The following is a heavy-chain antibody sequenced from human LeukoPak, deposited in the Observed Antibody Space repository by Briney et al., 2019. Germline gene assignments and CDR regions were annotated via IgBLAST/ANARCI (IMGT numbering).Heavy chain of an antibody. CDR1: GFTFSSYS. CDR3: ARERAYGSGSYHHDAFDI. J-gene: IGHJ3*02. Sequence: GGSLRLSCAASGFTFSSYSMNWVRQAPGKGLEWVSSISSSSSYIYYADSVKGRFTISRDNAKNSLYLQMNSLRAEGTAVYYCARERAYGSGSYHHDAFDIWGQGTMVTVSS. CDR2: ISSSSSYI. D-gene: IGHD3-10*01. V-gene: IGHV3-21*01.